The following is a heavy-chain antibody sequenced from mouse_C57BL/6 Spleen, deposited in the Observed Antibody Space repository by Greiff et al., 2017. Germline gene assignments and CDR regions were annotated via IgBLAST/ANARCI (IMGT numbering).Heavy chain of an antibody. CDR2: IYPGDGDT. J-gene: IGHJ4*01. CDR1: GYAFSSSW. Sequence: QVQLQQSGPELVKPGASVKISCKASGYAFSSSWMNWVKQRPGKGLEWIGRIYPGDGDTNYNGKFKGKATLTADKSSSTAYMPLSSLTSEDSAVYFCARGGEGYAMDYWGQGTSVTVSS. CDR3: ARGGEGYAMDY. V-gene: IGHV1-82*01.